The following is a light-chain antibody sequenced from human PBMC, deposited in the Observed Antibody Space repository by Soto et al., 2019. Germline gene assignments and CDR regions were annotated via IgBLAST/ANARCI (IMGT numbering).Light chain of an antibody. CDR1: QSVSSY. J-gene: IGKJ4*01. V-gene: IGKV3-11*01. CDR3: EQRRNWPLT. CDR2: DAS. Sequence: EIVLTQSPATLSLSPGERATLSCRASQSVSSYLAWYQQKPGQAPRLLIYDASNRATGISARFSGSGSGTDLTITISSLEPEDFAVYYCEQRRNWPLTFGGGIKVEIK.